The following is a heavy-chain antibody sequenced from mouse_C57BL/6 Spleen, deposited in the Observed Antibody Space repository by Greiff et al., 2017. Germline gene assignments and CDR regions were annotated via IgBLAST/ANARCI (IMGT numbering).Heavy chain of an antibody. CDR1: GYTFTDYY. CDR3: ARGIYDGYSAMDY. D-gene: IGHD2-3*01. V-gene: IGHV1-26*01. J-gene: IGHJ4*01. CDR2: INPNNGGT. Sequence: EVQLQQSGPELVKPGASVKISCKASGYTFTDYYMNWVKQSHGKSLEWIGDINPNNGGTSYNQKFKGKATLTVDKSSSTAYMELRSLTSEDSAVYYCARGIYDGYSAMDYWGQGTSVTVSS.